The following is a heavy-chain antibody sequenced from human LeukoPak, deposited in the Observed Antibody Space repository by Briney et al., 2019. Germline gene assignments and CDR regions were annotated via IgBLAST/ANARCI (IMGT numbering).Heavy chain of an antibody. Sequence: ASVKVSCKASGYTFTGYYMHWVRQAPGQGLEWMGRINPNSGGTNYAQKFQGRVTMTRDTSISTAYMELSRLRSDDTAVYYCARATVMVRGVIMDNYYYYGMDVWGQGTTVTVSS. CDR1: GYTFTGYY. V-gene: IGHV1-2*06. CDR2: INPNSGGT. D-gene: IGHD3-10*01. CDR3: ARATVMVRGVIMDNYYYYGMDV. J-gene: IGHJ6*02.